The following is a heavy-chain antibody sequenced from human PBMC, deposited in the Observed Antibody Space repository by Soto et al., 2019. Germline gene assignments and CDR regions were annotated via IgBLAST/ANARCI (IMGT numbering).Heavy chain of an antibody. D-gene: IGHD6-13*01. CDR3: ARGGYSSSSHFDY. J-gene: IGHJ4*02. V-gene: IGHV3-7*01. CDR2: IKQDGSEK. Sequence: GGSLRLSCAASGFTFSSYWMSWVRQAPGKGLEWVANIKQDGSEKYYVDSVKGRFTISRDNAKNSLYLQMNSLRAEDTAVYYCARGGYSSSSHFDYWGQGTLVTVSP. CDR1: GFTFSSYW.